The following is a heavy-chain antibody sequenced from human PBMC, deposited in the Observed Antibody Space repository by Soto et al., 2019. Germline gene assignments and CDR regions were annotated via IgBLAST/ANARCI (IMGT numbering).Heavy chain of an antibody. J-gene: IGHJ4*02. D-gene: IGHD3-3*01. CDR1: GFTVSSNY. V-gene: IGHV3-66*01. CDR3: ARDQAVGATLGY. CDR2: IYSGGST. Sequence: GGSLRLSCAASGFTVSSNYMSWVRQAPGKGLEWVSVIYSGGSTYYADSVKGRFTISRDNSKNTLYLQMNSLRAEDTAVYYCARDQAVGATLGYWGQGTLVTVSS.